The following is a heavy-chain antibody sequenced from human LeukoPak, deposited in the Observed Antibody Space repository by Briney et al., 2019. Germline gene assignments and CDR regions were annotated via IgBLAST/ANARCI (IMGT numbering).Heavy chain of an antibody. V-gene: IGHV3-7*01. CDR2: INQDGGQK. CDR1: GFTFSSYW. J-gene: IGHJ4*02. CDR3: ARDLTEFYDFWSGYYPKGFDY. D-gene: IGHD3-3*01. Sequence: GGSLRLSCSASGFTFSSYWMRWVRQAPGKGLEWVANINQDGGQKNYMDSVKGRFAVSRDNAKNSLYLQMNSLRAEDTAVYYCARDLTEFYDFWSGYYPKGFDYWGQGTLVIVSS.